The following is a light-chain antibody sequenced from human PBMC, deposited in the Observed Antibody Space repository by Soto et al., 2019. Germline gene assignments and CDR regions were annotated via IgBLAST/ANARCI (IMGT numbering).Light chain of an antibody. Sequence: QSALTQPASVSGSPGQSITISCTGTSSDVGSYKFVSWYQQHPVKAPKLMIYERSKRPSGVSNRFSGSKSGNTASLTISGLQAEDEADYYCCSYAGSSTLVFGGGTKLTVL. J-gene: IGLJ2*01. V-gene: IGLV2-23*01. CDR3: CSYAGSSTLV. CDR2: ERS. CDR1: SSDVGSYKF.